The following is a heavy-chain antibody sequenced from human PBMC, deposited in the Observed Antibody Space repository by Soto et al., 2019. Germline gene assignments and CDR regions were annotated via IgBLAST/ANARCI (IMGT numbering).Heavy chain of an antibody. V-gene: IGHV4-31*11. Sequence: QVQLQESGPGRVRPSQSLSLICDVSGYAISRGGYYWSWLRQVPGKGLEWIGSIDYSGDTFYNSSLGSRVRLSVDPSKNQFSLSFSIVTAADTAIFYCARDGGSFNCYFDVWGRGTLVTVSS. CDR3: ARDGGSFNCYFDV. J-gene: IGHJ2*01. CDR2: IDYSGDT. D-gene: IGHD2-15*01. CDR1: GYAISRGGYY.